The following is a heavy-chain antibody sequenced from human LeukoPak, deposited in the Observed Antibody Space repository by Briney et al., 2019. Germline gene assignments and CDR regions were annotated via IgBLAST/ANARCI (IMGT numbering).Heavy chain of an antibody. CDR2: INSDGSST. CDR3: ARGYYDSSGYLMLDY. CDR1: GFTFSSYW. V-gene: IGHV3-74*01. Sequence: GGSLRLSCAASGFTFSSYWMHWVRQAPGKGLVWVSRINSDGSSTSYADSVKGRYTISRDNAKNTLYLQMNSLRAEDTAVYYCARGYYDSSGYLMLDYWGQGTLVTVSS. D-gene: IGHD3-22*01. J-gene: IGHJ4*02.